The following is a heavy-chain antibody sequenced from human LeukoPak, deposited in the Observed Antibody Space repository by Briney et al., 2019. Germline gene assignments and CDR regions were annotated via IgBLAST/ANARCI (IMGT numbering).Heavy chain of an antibody. CDR2: INWNGGST. J-gene: IGHJ5*01. D-gene: IGHD3-22*01. CDR1: GFTFDDYG. V-gene: IGHV3-20*04. CDR3: ARARENYYDSSDYYWFDS. Sequence: GGSLRLSCAASGFTFDDYGMSWVRQAPGKGLVWVSGINWNGGSTGYADSVKGRFTISRDNAKNSLYLQMNSLRAEDTALYYCARARENYYDSSDYYWFDSWGQGTLVTVSS.